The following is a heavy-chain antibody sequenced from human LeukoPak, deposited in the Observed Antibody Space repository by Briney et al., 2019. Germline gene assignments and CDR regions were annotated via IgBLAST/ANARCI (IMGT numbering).Heavy chain of an antibody. CDR1: GGTFSSYT. CDR2: IIPILSIA. Sequence: SVKVSCKASGGTFSSYTISWVRQAPGQGLEWMGRIIPILSIANYAQKFQGRVTITADKSTSTAYMELSSLRSEDTAVYYCARSSGWSLNWFDPWGQGTLVTVSS. CDR3: ARSSGWSLNWFDP. V-gene: IGHV1-69*02. D-gene: IGHD6-19*01. J-gene: IGHJ5*02.